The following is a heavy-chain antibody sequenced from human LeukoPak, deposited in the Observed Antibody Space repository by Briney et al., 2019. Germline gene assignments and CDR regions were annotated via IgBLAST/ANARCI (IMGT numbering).Heavy chain of an antibody. Sequence: ASVKISCKASGYTFTSYGISWVRQAPGQGLEWMGWISAYNGNTNYAQKLQGRVTMTTDTSTSTAYMELRSLRSDDTAVYYCARQRLAAAGKISDYWGQGTLVTVSS. J-gene: IGHJ4*02. CDR1: GYTFTSYG. D-gene: IGHD6-13*01. CDR2: ISAYNGNT. V-gene: IGHV1-18*01. CDR3: ARQRLAAAGKISDY.